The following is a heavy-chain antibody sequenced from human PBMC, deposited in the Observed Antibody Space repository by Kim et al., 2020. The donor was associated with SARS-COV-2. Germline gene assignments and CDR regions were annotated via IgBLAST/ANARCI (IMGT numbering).Heavy chain of an antibody. V-gene: IGHV3-7*01. Sequence: GGSLRLSCSASGFTFSSSWMTWVRQAPGKGPECVSNINRDGRETNHADFVKGRFTISRDNAKSSLYLQMNSLRAEDTAVYYCVKGDYGMDVWGQGAKV. CDR2: INRDGRET. CDR1: GFTFSSSW. CDR3: VKGDYGMDV. J-gene: IGHJ6*02. D-gene: IGHD3-16*01.